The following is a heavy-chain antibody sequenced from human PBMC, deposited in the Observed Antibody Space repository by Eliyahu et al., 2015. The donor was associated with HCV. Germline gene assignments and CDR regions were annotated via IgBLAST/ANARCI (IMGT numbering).Heavy chain of an antibody. J-gene: IGHJ6*02. Sequence: QVQLQESGPGLVKPSQTLSLTCTVSGGSISSXFYYWXWIRQPAGQGLEWIGRIYSNGSTNYNPSLKSRVTISVDTSQSHFSLRLSSVTAADTAVYYCAREGGWAAAGENYDYYYGMDVWGQGTTATVSS. V-gene: IGHV4-61*02. CDR1: GGSISSXFYY. CDR3: AREGGWAAAGENYDYYYGMDV. CDR2: IYSNGST. D-gene: IGHD6-13*01.